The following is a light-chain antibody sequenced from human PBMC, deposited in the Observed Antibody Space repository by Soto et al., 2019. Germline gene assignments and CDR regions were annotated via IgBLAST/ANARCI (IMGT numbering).Light chain of an antibody. CDR3: QQYGSSS. CDR1: QRVXSSY. V-gene: IGKV3-20*01. Sequence: DIVLTQSPGTLSLSPGERATLSCRASQRVXSSYLAWYKQKPGQAPGLLIXGASSRATGIPERFSGSGSGTDFTLTISRLEPEEFAVYYCQQYGSSSFGQGTRLEIK. CDR2: GAS. J-gene: IGKJ5*01.